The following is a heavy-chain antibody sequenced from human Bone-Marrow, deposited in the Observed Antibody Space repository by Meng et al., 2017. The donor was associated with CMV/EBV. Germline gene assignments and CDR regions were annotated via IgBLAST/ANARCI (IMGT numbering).Heavy chain of an antibody. J-gene: IGHJ4*02. V-gene: IGHV3-21*05. CDR1: GFTFSSYS. CDR3: ARGHLGTNGGFDY. D-gene: IGHD2-8*01. CDR2: ISSSSGTYI. Sequence: GGSLRLSCAASGFTFSSYSMNWVRQAPGKGLEWVSYISSSSGTYIYYADSAKGRFTISRDNAKNSLYLHMNSLRAEDTAVYYCARGHLGTNGGFDYWGQGTLVTVSS.